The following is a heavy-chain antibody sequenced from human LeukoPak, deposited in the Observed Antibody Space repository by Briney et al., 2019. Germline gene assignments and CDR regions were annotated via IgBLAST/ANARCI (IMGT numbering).Heavy chain of an antibody. V-gene: IGHV4-39*07. J-gene: IGHJ4*02. CDR3: AKTHSHFPPYFDY. CDR1: GASVSGSNYY. CDR2: IFYSGSI. Sequence: PSETLSLTCAVSGASVSGSNYYWGWIRQPPGKGLEWIGEIFYSGSINYNPSLKSRVTLSLDKSKNQFSLQLSSVTAADTAMYYCAKTHSHFPPYFDYWGQGTLVIVSS. D-gene: IGHD4-11*01.